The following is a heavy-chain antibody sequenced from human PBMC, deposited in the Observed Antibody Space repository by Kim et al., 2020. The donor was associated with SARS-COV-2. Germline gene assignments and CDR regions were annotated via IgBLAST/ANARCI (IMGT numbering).Heavy chain of an antibody. D-gene: IGHD2-2*01. CDR2: LNPSGGTT. CDR1: GYTFTSSY. CDR3: ASTFHCSSARCYSYYGVDV. V-gene: IGHV1-46*01. Sequence: ASVKVSCKASGYTFTSSYVHWVRQAPGQGLEWMGMLNPSGGTTTYAQKFQGRVTMTRDTSTSTAYMELSSLRSEDTAVYYCASTFHCSSARCYSYYGVDVWGQGTTVTVSS. J-gene: IGHJ6*02.